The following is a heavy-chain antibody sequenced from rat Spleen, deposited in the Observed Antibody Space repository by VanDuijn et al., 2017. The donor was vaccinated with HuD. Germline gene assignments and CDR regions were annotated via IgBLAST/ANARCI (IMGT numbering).Heavy chain of an antibody. V-gene: IGHV5S13*01. J-gene: IGHJ3*01. D-gene: IGHD1-9*01. CDR3: ARMRYTYYGYNPFAY. Sequence: EVQLVESGGGLVQPGRSLKLSCAASGFTFSNYGMAWVRQAPTKGLEWVASISTGGGNTYYRDSVKGRFTISRDNAKSTLYLQMNSLRSEDTATYYCARMRYTYYGYNPFAYWGQGTLVTVSS. CDR2: ISTGGGNT. CDR1: GFTFSNYG.